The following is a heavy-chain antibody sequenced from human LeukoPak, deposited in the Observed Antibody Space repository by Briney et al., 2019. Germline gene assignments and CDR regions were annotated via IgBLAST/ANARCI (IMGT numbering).Heavy chain of an antibody. Sequence: PGGSLRLSCAASGFTFSSYDMHWVRQATGKGLEWVSAIGTAGDTYYPGSVKGRFTISRENAKNSLYLQMNSLRAGDTAVYYCPRANRYYDFWGGYHYDFDYWAQGTLVTVS. CDR1: GFTFSSYD. CDR3: PRANRYYDFWGGYHYDFDY. J-gene: IGHJ4*02. CDR2: IGTAGDT. D-gene: IGHD3-3*01. V-gene: IGHV3-13*01.